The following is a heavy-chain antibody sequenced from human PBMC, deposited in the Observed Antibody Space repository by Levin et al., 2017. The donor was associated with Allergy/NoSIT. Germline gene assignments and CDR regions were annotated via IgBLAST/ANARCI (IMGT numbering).Heavy chain of an antibody. CDR3: ARSYSSSPGAFDI. D-gene: IGHD6-13*01. J-gene: IGHJ3*02. V-gene: IGHV4-59*01. CDR1: GGSISSYY. CDR2: IYYSGST. Sequence: PSETLSLTCTVSGGSISSYYWSWIRQPPGKGLEWIGYIYYSGSTNYNPSLKSRVTISVDTSKNQFFLKLSSVTAADTAVYYCARSYSSSPGAFDIWGQGTMVTVSS.